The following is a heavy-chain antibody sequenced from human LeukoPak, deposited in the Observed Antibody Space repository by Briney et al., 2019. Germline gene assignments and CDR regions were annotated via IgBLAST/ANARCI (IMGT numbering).Heavy chain of an antibody. CDR2: IYYSGST. V-gene: IGHV4-59*01. D-gene: IGHD1-7*01. Sequence: SETLSLTCTVSGGSISSYYWSWIRQPPGKGLEWIGYIYYSGSTNYNPSLKSRATISVDTSKNQFSLKLSSVTAADTAVYYCARGYNWSYVPFDYWGQGTLVTVSS. CDR3: ARGYNWSYVPFDY. CDR1: GGSISSYY. J-gene: IGHJ4*02.